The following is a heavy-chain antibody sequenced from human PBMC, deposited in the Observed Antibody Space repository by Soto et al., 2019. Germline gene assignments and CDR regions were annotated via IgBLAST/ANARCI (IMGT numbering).Heavy chain of an antibody. V-gene: IGHV3-21*01. D-gene: IGHD2-15*01. CDR2: VTSSGSYI. J-gene: IGHJ4*02. CDR1: GFTFSSYS. CDR3: ARLHCSGGSCHYSFDY. Sequence: GGSLRLSCAASGFTFSSYSMNWVRQAPGKGLEWVSSVTSSGSYIYYADSMKGRFTISRDNAKNSLYLQVNSLRAEDTAVYYCARLHCSGGSCHYSFDYWGQGTLATVSS.